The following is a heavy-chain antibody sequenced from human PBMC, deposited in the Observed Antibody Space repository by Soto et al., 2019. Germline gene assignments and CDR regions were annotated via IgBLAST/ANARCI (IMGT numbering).Heavy chain of an antibody. CDR2: IIPIFGTA. CDR3: ARDGLYCRGGSCYDY. CDR1: GGTFSSYA. Sequence: SVKVSCKASGGTFSSYAISWVRQAPGQGLEWMGGIIPIFGTANYAQKFQGRVTITADESTSTAYMELSSLRSEDTAVYYCARDGLYCRGGSCYDYWGQGTLVTVSA. J-gene: IGHJ4*02. V-gene: IGHV1-69*13. D-gene: IGHD2-15*01.